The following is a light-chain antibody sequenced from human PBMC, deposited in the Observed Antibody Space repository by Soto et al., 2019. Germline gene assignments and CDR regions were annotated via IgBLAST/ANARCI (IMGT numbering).Light chain of an antibody. CDR1: QSITSY. CDR3: QHSYSTPST. J-gene: IGKJ3*01. CDR2: AAS. Sequence: DIQMTQSPSSLSASVGDRVTITCRASQSITSYLNWYQQKPGKAPKLLIYAASSLQSGVPSRFSGSGSGTDFTRTISRLQPEDFATYYRQHSYSTPSTFGPGTKVDIK. V-gene: IGKV1-39*01.